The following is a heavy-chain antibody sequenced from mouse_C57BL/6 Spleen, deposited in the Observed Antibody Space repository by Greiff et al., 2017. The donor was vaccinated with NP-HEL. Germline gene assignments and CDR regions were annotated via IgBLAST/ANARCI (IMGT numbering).Heavy chain of an antibody. Sequence: EVKLVESGGGLVKPGGSLKLSCAASGFTFSDYGMHWVRQAPEKGLEWVAYISSGSSSIYYADTVKGRVTISRDNAKNTLFLQMTSLRSEDTDMYYCARLYDGYYGDYWGQGTTLTVSS. CDR3: ARLYDGYYGDY. J-gene: IGHJ2*01. V-gene: IGHV5-17*01. D-gene: IGHD2-3*01. CDR1: GFTFSDYG. CDR2: ISSGSSSI.